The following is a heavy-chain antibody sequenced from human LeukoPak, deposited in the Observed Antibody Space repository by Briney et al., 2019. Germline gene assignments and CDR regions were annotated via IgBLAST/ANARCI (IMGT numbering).Heavy chain of an antibody. D-gene: IGHD3-22*01. Sequence: GGSLRLSCAASGFTFSSYWMSWVRQAPGKGPEWVANIKQDGSETYYVDSVKGRFTISRDDAKNSLYLQMNSLRAEDTAVYYCARANRGYYDGSAYRYYYYYYMDVWGKGTTVTVSS. J-gene: IGHJ6*03. V-gene: IGHV3-7*01. CDR1: GFTFSSYW. CDR2: IKQDGSET. CDR3: ARANRGYYDGSAYRYYYYYYMDV.